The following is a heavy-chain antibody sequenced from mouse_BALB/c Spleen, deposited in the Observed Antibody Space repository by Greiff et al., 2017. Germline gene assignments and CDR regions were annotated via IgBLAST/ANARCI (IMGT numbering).Heavy chain of an antibody. CDR2: ISSGGSYT. CDR1: GFTFSSYA. J-gene: IGHJ3*01. V-gene: IGHV5-9-4*01. Sequence: EVQLQQSGGGLVKPGGSLKLSCAASGFTFSSYAMSWVRQSPEKRLEWVAEISSGGSYTYYPDTVTGRFTISRDNAKNTLYLEMSSLRSEDTAMYYCARGGPFAYWGQGTLVTVSA. CDR3: ARGGPFAY.